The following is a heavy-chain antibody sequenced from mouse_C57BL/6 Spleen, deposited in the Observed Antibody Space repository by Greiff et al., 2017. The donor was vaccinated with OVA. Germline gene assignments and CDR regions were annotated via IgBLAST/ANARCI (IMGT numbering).Heavy chain of an antibody. J-gene: IGHJ1*03. Sequence: VKLQQPGAELVKPGASVKMSCKASGYTFTSYWITWVKQRPGQGLEWIGDIYPGSGSTNYNDKFKSKATLTVDTSSSTAYMQLSSLTSEDSAVYYCARENGSSNWYFDVWGTGTTVTVSS. CDR3: ARENGSSNWYFDV. V-gene: IGHV1-55*01. CDR2: IYPGSGST. CDR1: GYTFTSYW. D-gene: IGHD1-1*01.